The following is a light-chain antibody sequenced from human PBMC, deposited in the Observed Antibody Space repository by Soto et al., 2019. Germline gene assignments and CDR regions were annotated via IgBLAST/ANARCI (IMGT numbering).Light chain of an antibody. Sequence: DIQMTQSPSTLSASVGDGVTITCRASQSIGSWLAWYQHQLGKAPKLLIYKATNLQSGVPSRFSGSGSVTAFSLTISRLQPVDSATYFCQQYNDFQYTFGPGTKLEI. CDR3: QQYNDFQYT. V-gene: IGKV1-5*03. J-gene: IGKJ2*01. CDR2: KAT. CDR1: QSIGSW.